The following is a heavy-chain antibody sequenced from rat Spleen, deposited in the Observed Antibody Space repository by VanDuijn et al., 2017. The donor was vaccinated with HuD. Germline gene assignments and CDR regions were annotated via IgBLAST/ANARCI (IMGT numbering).Heavy chain of an antibody. CDR3: VREERGVDY. CDR1: GFTFNNYW. Sequence: EVQLVESGGGQVQPGRSLKLSCVASGFTFNNYWMGWVRQAPGKGLEWIADINKDSRIKKYSPSLKEKLTISRDNVQNTLYLQMRKLGTEEPAIYYCVREERGVDYWGQGVMVTVSS. J-gene: IGHJ2*01. V-gene: IGHV4-2*01. CDR2: INKDSRIK.